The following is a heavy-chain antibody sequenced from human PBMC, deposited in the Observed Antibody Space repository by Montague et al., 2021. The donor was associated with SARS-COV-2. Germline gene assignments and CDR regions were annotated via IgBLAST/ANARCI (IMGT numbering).Heavy chain of an antibody. Sequence: SETLSLTCTVSGGSISSYYWSWIRQPPGKGLEWIGYIYYSGSTNYNPSLKSRVTISVDTSKNQFSLKLSSVTAADTAAYYCARASVARKVLDYWGQGTLVTVSS. J-gene: IGHJ4*02. CDR1: GGSISSYY. V-gene: IGHV4-59*01. CDR3: ARASVARKVLDY. D-gene: IGHD6-19*01. CDR2: IYYSGST.